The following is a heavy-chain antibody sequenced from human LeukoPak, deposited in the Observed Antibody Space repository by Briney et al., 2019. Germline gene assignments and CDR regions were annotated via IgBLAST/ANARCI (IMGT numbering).Heavy chain of an antibody. CDR2: IYYSGST. CDR3: ARDSSGSYYLGAFDI. Sequence: SETLSLTCTVSGGSISSYYWSWIRQPPGKGLEWIGYIYYSGSTNYNPSLKSRVTISVDTSKNQFSLKLSSVTAADTAVYYCARDSSGSYYLGAFDIWGQGTMVTVSS. D-gene: IGHD1-26*01. J-gene: IGHJ3*02. CDR1: GGSISSYY. V-gene: IGHV4-59*08.